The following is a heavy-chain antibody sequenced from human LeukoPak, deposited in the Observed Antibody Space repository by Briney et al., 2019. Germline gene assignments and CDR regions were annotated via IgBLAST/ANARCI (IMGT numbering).Heavy chain of an antibody. V-gene: IGHV3-48*01. J-gene: IGHJ4*02. CDR3: ARVPRYCSSISCCDY. Sequence: GGSLRLSCAASGLTFSSYSMNWVRQAPGKGLEWVSYISSSSSTIYYADSVKGRFTISRDNPKNSLYLQMNSLRAEDTAVYYCARVPRYCSSISCCDYWGQGTLVTVSS. CDR1: GLTFSSYS. CDR2: ISSSSSTI. D-gene: IGHD2-2*01.